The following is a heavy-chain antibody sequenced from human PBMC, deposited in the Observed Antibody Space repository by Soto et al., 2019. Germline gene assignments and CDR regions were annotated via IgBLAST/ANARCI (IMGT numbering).Heavy chain of an antibody. J-gene: IGHJ5*02. D-gene: IGHD6-19*01. Sequence: EVLLVETGGGLIQPGGSLRLSCAASGFSVSLNYMSWVRQAPGKGLEWVSIIHADGSSYYADSVKGRFTISRDNSKNTVYLQMNSLRDEDTAVYYCASLAVAEGFDPWGQGTPVTVSS. CDR3: ASLAVAEGFDP. V-gene: IGHV3-53*02. CDR1: GFSVSLNY. CDR2: IHADGSS.